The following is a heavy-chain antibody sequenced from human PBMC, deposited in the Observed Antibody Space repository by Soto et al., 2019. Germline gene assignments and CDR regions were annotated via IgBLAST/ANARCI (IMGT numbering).Heavy chain of an antibody. J-gene: IGHJ6*02. CDR1: GFTFSSYG. Sequence: QVQLVESGGGVVQPGRSLRLSCAASGFTFSSYGMHWVRQAPGKGLEWVAVISYDGSNKYYADSVKGRFTISRDNSKNTLHLQMNSLRAEDTAVYYCAKDRGNDSPSVLDHYYYYYGMDVWGQGTTVTVSS. CDR2: ISYDGSNK. V-gene: IGHV3-30*18. D-gene: IGHD1-1*01. CDR3: AKDRGNDSPSVLDHYYYYYGMDV.